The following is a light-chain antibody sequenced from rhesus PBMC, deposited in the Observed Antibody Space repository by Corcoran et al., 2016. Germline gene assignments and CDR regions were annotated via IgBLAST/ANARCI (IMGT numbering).Light chain of an antibody. V-gene: IGKV1S16*01. CDR2: FAS. CDR3: QQRNSYPVT. J-gene: IGKJ4*01. Sequence: DIQMTQSPSSLSASAGDTVTITWRSSQGINNLLAWYQQSPEKAPQPLIAFASSLESGVPSRFSGSGSGTGFTLTISSLPPDDFASSSFQQRNSYPVTFSGGTKVEI. CDR1: QGINNL.